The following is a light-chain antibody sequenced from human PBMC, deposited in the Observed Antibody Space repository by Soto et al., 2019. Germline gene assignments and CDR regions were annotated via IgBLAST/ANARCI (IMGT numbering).Light chain of an antibody. Sequence: QSALTQPASVSGSPGQSITIPCTGTSSDIGGYNYVSWYQQHPGKAPKLLIYEVSNRPSGVSNRFSGSKSGNTASLTISGLQAEDEADYYCSSYTSSTNPYVFGTGTKLTVL. CDR1: SSDIGGYNY. V-gene: IGLV2-14*01. CDR3: SSYTSSTNPYV. CDR2: EVS. J-gene: IGLJ1*01.